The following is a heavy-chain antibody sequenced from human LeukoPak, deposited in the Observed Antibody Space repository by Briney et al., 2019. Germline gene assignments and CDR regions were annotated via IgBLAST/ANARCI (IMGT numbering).Heavy chain of an antibody. Sequence: PGGSLRLSCGASGFTFSRYGMNWLRQAPGKGLEWVAVIWYDGSHKYYADSAKGRFTISRDNSKNTVSLQMDSLRVEDTALYYCARDLGGCGDRFCSYYFDHWGQGIQVTVSS. J-gene: IGHJ4*02. V-gene: IGHV3-33*01. CDR2: IWYDGSHK. CDR3: ARDLGGCGDRFCSYYFDH. CDR1: GFTFSRYG. D-gene: IGHD2-21*02.